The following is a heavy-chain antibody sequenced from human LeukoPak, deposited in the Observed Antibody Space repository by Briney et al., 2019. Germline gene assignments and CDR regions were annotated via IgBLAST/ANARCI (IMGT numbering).Heavy chain of an antibody. CDR3: ARVKQQLVTTNLNWFDP. J-gene: IGHJ5*02. V-gene: IGHV3-30*04. D-gene: IGHD6-13*01. Sequence: GGSLRLSCAASGFTFSSYAMHWVRQAPGKGLEWVAVISYDGRNKYYADSVKGRFTISRDNSKNTLYLQMNSLRAEDTAVYYCARVKQQLVTTNLNWFDPWGQGTLVTVSS. CDR2: ISYDGRNK. CDR1: GFTFSSYA.